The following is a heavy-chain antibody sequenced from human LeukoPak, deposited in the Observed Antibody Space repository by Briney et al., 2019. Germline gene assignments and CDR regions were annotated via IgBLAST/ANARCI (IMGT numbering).Heavy chain of an antibody. CDR1: GGTFSSYA. D-gene: IGHD5-24*01. CDR3: ARVRGDGYNPY. V-gene: IGHV1-69*04. Sequence: SVKVSCKASGGTFSSYAISWVRQAPGRGLEWMGRIIPILGIANYAQKFQGRVTITADKSTSTAYMELSSLRSEDTAVYYCARVRGDGYNPYWGQGTLVTVSS. CDR2: IIPILGIA. J-gene: IGHJ4*02.